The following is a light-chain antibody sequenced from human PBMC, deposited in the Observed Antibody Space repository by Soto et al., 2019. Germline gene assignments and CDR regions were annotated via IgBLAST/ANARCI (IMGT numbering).Light chain of an antibody. V-gene: IGKV1-5*01. CDR3: QQYNSYRWT. J-gene: IGKJ1*01. CDR1: QSISSY. Sequence: DIQLTQSPSFLSASVGDRVTITCRASQSISSYLNWYQQKPGKAPKLLIYDASSLESGVPSRFSGSGSGTEFTLTISSLQPDDFATYYCQQYNSYRWTFGQGTKVDIK. CDR2: DAS.